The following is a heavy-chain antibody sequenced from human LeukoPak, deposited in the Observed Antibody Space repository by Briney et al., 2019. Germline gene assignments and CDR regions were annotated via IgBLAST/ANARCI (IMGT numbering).Heavy chain of an antibody. CDR3: AKSSGWLVSDAFDI. CDR1: GFTFSTYA. D-gene: IGHD6-19*01. Sequence: PGGSLRLSCAASGFTFSTYAMSWVRQAPGKGLEWVANIFAGGTRTYYADSVKGRFTISRDNFKNTLYLQMNSLRAEDTAVYYCAKSSGWLVSDAFDIWGRGTMVTVSS. V-gene: IGHV3-23*03. CDR2: IFAGGTRT. J-gene: IGHJ3*02.